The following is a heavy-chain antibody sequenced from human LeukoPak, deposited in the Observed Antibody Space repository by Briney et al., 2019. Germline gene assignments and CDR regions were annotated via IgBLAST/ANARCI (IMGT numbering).Heavy chain of an antibody. CDR2: VYYSAST. CDR1: GGSVNSGSYY. V-gene: IGHV4-61*01. D-gene: IGHD3-22*01. Sequence: PSETLSLTCTVSGGSVNSGSYYWTWIRQPPGKGLEWFGFVYYSASTNYNPSLKSRVTISVDTSKNQFSLKVTSVTAADTAVYYCARGPQITMILVAHDGFDIWGQGTKVTVSS. CDR3: ARGPQITMILVAHDGFDI. J-gene: IGHJ3*02.